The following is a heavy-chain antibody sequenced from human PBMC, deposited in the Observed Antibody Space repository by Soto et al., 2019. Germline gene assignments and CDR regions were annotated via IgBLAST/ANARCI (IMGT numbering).Heavy chain of an antibody. CDR1: GGSFSSGSYY. CDR3: ARDIVVVVAATGNRGGYYYYYGMDV. D-gene: IGHD2-15*01. CDR2: IYYSGST. J-gene: IGHJ6*02. Sequence: PXATLSLTCTVSGGSFSSGSYYWSWIRQPPGKGLEWIGYIYYSGSTNYNPSLKSRVTISVDTSKNQFSLKLSSVTAADTAVYYCARDIVVVVAATGNRGGYYYYYGMDVWGQGTTVTVSS. V-gene: IGHV4-61*01.